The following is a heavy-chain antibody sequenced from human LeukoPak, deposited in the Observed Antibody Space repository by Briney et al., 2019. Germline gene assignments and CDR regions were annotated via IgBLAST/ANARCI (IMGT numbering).Heavy chain of an antibody. D-gene: IGHD2-15*01. Sequence: ASVKVSCKASGYTFTGYYIHWVRQAPGQGLEWMGWINPKSGGANYAQKFQGRVTMTRDTSISTAYMELSRLRSDDTAVYYCARDNENRFVVVVAATPNWFDPWGQGTLVTVSS. CDR3: ARDNENRFVVVVAATPNWFDP. J-gene: IGHJ5*02. V-gene: IGHV1-2*02. CDR1: GYTFTGYY. CDR2: INPKSGGA.